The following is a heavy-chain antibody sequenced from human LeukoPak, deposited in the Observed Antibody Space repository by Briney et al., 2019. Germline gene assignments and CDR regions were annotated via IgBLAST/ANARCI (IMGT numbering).Heavy chain of an antibody. V-gene: IGHV3-48*01. Sequence: GGSLRLSCTASGFTFSTYSVNWVRQAPGKGLEWVSYITSTSNNIYYADSVKGRFTISRDNSKNTLYLQMNSLRAEDTAVYYCARRAGAYSHPYDYWGQGTLVTVSS. J-gene: IGHJ4*02. D-gene: IGHD4/OR15-4a*01. CDR3: ARRAGAYSHPYDY. CDR1: GFTFSTYS. CDR2: ITSTSNNI.